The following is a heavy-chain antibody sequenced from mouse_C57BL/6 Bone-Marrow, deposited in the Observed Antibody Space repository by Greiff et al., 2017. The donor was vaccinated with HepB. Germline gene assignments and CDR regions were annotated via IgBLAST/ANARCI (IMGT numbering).Heavy chain of an antibody. D-gene: IGHD1-1*01. CDR3: ARGNYGSSYSWFDY. CDR2: IYPGSGST. J-gene: IGHJ3*01. Sequence: QVQLQQSGAELVKPGASVKMSCKASGYTFTSYWITWVKQRPGQGLEWIGDIYPGSGSTNYNEKFKSKATLTVDTSSSTAYMQLSSLTSEDSAVYYCARGNYGSSYSWFDYWGQGTLVTVSA. V-gene: IGHV1-55*01. CDR1: GYTFTSYW.